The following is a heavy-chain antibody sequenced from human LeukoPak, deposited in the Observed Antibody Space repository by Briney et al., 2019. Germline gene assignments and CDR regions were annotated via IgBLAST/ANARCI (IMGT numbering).Heavy chain of an antibody. CDR2: INPSGGST. J-gene: IGHJ4*02. CDR1: VYTFTIYY. V-gene: IGHV1-46*01. Sequence: ASVTVSCTASVYTFTIYYIEWVRQGPGQAREWMGVINPSGGSTRYAQKFQGRVTMTGDPSTRTVYMELSSLTSDDTAVYCCARGTTDAYWGQGTPVTVSS. D-gene: IGHD1-1*01. CDR3: ARGTTDAY.